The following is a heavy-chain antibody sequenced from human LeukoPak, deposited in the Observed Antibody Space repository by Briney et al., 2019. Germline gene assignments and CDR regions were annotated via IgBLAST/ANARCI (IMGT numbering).Heavy chain of an antibody. CDR2: IYYSGST. CDR3: ARRHVEYSSSSDPYYFDY. V-gene: IGHV4-59*01. CDR1: GGSISSYY. Sequence: SETQSLTCTVSGGSISSYYWSWIRQPPGKGLEWIGYIYYSGSTNYNPSLKSRVTISVDTSKNQFSLKLSSVTAADTAVYYCARRHVEYSSSSDPYYFDYWGQGTLVTVSS. J-gene: IGHJ4*02. D-gene: IGHD6-6*01.